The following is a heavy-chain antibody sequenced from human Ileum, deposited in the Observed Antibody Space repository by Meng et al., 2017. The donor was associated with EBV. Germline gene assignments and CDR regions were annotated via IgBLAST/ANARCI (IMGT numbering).Heavy chain of an antibody. J-gene: IGHJ4*02. D-gene: IGHD5-18*01. Sequence: QLKWPGPGLVKPAGTLSLTCAVSGGSITERNSWSWVRQPPGQGLEWIGEIYHNGGTNYNPSLKSRVTISVDKSKNEISLKLRSVTAADTAVYYCARWAFIYSYGFDNWGQGTLVTVSS. CDR3: ARWAFIYSYGFDN. CDR1: GGSITERNS. V-gene: IGHV4-4*02. CDR2: IYHNGGT.